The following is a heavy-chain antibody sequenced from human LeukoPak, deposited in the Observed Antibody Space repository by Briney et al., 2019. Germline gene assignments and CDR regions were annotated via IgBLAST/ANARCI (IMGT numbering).Heavy chain of an antibody. CDR1: GYTFTSYY. D-gene: IGHD2-21*02. CDR2: INPSGGST. Sequence: GASVKVSCKTSGYTFTSYYMHWVRQAPGQGLEWMEMINPSGGSTSYAQKFQGRVTMTRDTSTSTLYMELSSLRSEDTAVYYCARAGLLVGGFDYWGQGTLVTVSS. J-gene: IGHJ4*02. CDR3: ARAGLLVGGFDY. V-gene: IGHV1-46*01.